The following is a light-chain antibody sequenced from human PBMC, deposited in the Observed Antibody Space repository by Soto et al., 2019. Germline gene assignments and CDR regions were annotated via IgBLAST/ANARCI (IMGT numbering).Light chain of an antibody. V-gene: IGKV1-9*01. CDR2: AAS. J-gene: IGKJ4*01. CDR3: QQLNDFPPT. Sequence: IQLTQSPSSLCASVGDRVTIACRASQGISTFLAWYQQKPGKAPKLLIYAASTLQRGVPSRFSGSGSGTDFTLIISSLQPEDFATYYCQQLNDFPPTFGGGTKVDI. CDR1: QGISTF.